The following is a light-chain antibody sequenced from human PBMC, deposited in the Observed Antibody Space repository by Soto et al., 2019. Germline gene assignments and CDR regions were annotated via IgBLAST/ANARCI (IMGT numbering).Light chain of an antibody. J-gene: IGKJ4*01. CDR3: QQYGSSPT. CDR1: QSVSNNY. V-gene: IGKV3-20*01. CDR2: DAC. Sequence: EIVLTQSPGTLSLSPGERATLSCRASQSVSNNYLAWYQKKPGQAPRLLIYDACSSATDIPDRFSGSGSGTDFTITISRLEPEDFGVFYCQQYGSSPTFGGGTKVESK.